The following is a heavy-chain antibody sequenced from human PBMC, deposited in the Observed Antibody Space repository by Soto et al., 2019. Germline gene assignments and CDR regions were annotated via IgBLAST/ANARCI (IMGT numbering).Heavy chain of an antibody. D-gene: IGHD3-3*01. V-gene: IGHV3-53*01. CDR2: IYSGGST. Sequence: GGSLRLSCAASGFPVSINYMSWVRQAPGKGLEWVSVIYSGGSTYYADSVKGRFTISRDNSKNTLYLQMNSLRAEDTAVYYCDTRLYYDFWSGNYYDYGMDVWGQGTTVTVSS. J-gene: IGHJ6*02. CDR3: DTRLYYDFWSGNYYDYGMDV. CDR1: GFPVSINY.